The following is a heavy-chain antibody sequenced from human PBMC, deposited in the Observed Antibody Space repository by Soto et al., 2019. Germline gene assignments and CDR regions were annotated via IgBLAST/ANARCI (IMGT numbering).Heavy chain of an antibody. CDR1: GFTFSSYA. Sequence: GGSLRLSCAASGFTFSSYAMSWVRQAPGKGLEWVSAISGSGGSTYCADSVKGRFTISRDNSKNTLCLQMNSLRAEDTAVYYCEKVGSGTVINWGQGTLVTVSS. CDR3: EKVGSGTVIN. J-gene: IGHJ4*02. CDR2: ISGSGGST. D-gene: IGHD1-1*01. V-gene: IGHV3-23*01.